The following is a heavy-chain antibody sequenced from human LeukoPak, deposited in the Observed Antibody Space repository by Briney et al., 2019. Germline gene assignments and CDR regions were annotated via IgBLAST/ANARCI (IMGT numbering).Heavy chain of an antibody. CDR2: IYYSGST. CDR1: GGSISSGGYY. CDR3: ARVLLGYCSSTSCLKKNWFDP. V-gene: IGHV4-31*03. D-gene: IGHD2-2*01. Sequence: PSETLSLTCTVSGGSISSGGYYWSWIRQHPGTGLEWIGYIYYSGSTYYNPSLKSRVTISVDTSKNQFSLKLSSVTAADTAVYYCARVLLGYCSSTSCLKKNWFDPWGQGTLVTVSS. J-gene: IGHJ5*02.